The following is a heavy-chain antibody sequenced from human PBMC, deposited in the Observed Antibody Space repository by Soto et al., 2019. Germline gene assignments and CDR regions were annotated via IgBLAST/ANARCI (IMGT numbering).Heavy chain of an antibody. CDR2: ISAGKGDT. V-gene: IGHV1-18*04. CDR3: ARDGFTVISSGSLDY. J-gene: IGHJ4*02. D-gene: IGHD1-26*01. CDR1: GYTFSSYG. Sequence: VQLVQSGAEVRKPGASVKVSCKASGYTFSSYGISWVRQAPGKGLEWMGWISAGKGDTNYAQKFQGRVSMTTDTSKSTAYMELRSLTSDDTAVYYCARDGFTVISSGSLDYWGQGTLVTVSS.